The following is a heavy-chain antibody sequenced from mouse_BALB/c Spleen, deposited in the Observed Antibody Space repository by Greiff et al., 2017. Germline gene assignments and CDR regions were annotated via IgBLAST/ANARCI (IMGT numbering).Heavy chain of an antibody. CDR2: IDPANGNT. CDR1: GFNIKDTY. Sequence: VQLKESGAELVKPGASVKLSCTASGFNIKDTYMHWVKQRPEQGLEWIGRIDPANGNTKYDPKFQGKATITADTSSNTAYLQLSSLTSEDTAVYYCARSITTVAPYAMDYWGQGTSVTVSS. V-gene: IGHV14-3*02. D-gene: IGHD1-1*01. CDR3: ARSITTVAPYAMDY. J-gene: IGHJ4*01.